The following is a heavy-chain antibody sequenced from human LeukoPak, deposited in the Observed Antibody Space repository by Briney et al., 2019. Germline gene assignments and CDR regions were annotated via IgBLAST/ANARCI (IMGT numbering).Heavy chain of an antibody. J-gene: IGHJ4*02. CDR1: GFTFSSYA. Sequence: PGGSLRLSCAASGFTFSSYAMHWVRQAPGKGLEWVAVISYDGSNKYYADSVKGRFTISRENSKNTLYLQMNSLSAEDTAVYYCARGGYCSSTSCYSLRFLEWLIFDYWGQGTLVTVSS. CDR3: ARGGYCSSTSCYSLRFLEWLIFDY. CDR2: ISYDGSNK. D-gene: IGHD2-2*02. V-gene: IGHV3-30-3*01.